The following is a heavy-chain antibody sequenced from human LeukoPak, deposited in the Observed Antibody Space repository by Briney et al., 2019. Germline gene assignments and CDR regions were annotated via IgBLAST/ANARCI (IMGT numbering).Heavy chain of an antibody. J-gene: IGHJ4*02. CDR3: ARDTYSSSSTIDY. CDR1: GFTFSSYS. D-gene: IGHD6-6*01. CDR2: ISSSGSTI. Sequence: GGSLRLSCAASGFTFSSYSMNWVRQAPGKGLEWVSYISSSGSTIYYADSVKGRFTISRDNAKNSLYLQMNSLRAEDTAVYYCARDTYSSSSTIDYWGQGTLVTVSS. V-gene: IGHV3-48*04.